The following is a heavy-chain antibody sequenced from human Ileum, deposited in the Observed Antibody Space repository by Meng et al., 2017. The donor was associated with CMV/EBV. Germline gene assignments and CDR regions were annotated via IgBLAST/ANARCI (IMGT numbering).Heavy chain of an antibody. J-gene: IGHJ6*02. CDR2: VSRDSANI. D-gene: IGHD1-7*01. CDR3: AKDLSTGTVRPSSYYYYGLDV. CDR1: GFTFDDHA. V-gene: IGHV3-9*01. Sequence: GGSLRLSCAASGFTFDDHAMHWVRQAPGKGLEWVAGVSRDSANIGYADSVRGRFTISRDNAKNSLYLQMNSLKTEDTALYYCAKDLSTGTVRPSSYYYYGLDVWGQGTTVIVSS.